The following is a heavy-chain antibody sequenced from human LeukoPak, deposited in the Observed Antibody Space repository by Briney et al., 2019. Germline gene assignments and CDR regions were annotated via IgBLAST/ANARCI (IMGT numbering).Heavy chain of an antibody. CDR2: IKQDGSEK. CDR3: ARDVRRGMDV. J-gene: IGHJ6*04. CDR1: GFTFTTYW. Sequence: GGSLRLSCAASGFTFTTYWMNWVRQAPGKGLEWVANIKQDGSEKYYVDSVKGQFTISRDNAKNSLYLQMNSLRAEDTAVYYCARDVRRGMDVWGKGTTVTVSS. V-gene: IGHV3-7*03. D-gene: IGHD3-10*02.